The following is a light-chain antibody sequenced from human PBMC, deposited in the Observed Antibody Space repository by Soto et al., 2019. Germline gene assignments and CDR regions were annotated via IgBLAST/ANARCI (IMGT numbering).Light chain of an antibody. CDR1: QSISIY. CDR3: QQRYSTPIT. V-gene: IGKV1-39*01. CDR2: AAS. J-gene: IGKJ5*01. Sequence: DIQMTQSPSSLSASVGDRVTITCRASQSISIYLNWYQQKPGKAPKLLIYAASSLQSGVPSRFRGSGSGTDFTLTSSSLQPEDFATYYCQQRYSTPITFGQGTRLEIK.